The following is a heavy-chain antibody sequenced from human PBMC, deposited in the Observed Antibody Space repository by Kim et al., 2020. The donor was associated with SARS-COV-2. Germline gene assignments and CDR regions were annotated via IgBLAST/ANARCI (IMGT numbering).Heavy chain of an antibody. CDR3: ARLHGGGFDY. Sequence: DTRYSPSFQGQVTISADKSISTAYLQWSSLKASDTAMYYCARLHGGGFDYWGQGTLVTVSS. J-gene: IGHJ4*02. CDR2: DT. V-gene: IGHV5-51*01. D-gene: IGHD3-10*01.